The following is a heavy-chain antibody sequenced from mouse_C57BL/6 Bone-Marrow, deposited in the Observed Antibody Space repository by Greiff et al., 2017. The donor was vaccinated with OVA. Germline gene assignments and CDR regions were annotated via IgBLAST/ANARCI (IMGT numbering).Heavy chain of an antibody. CDR1: GYTFTSYG. D-gene: IGHD1-1*01. CDR3: ARSLNYYGSSSWFAY. J-gene: IGHJ3*01. Sequence: VKLMESGAELARPGASVKLSCKASGYTFTSYGIRWVKQRPGQGLEWIGEIYPRSGNTYYNEKFKGKATLTADKSSSTAYMELRSLTSEDSAVYCCARSLNYYGSSSWFAYWGQGTLVTVSA. V-gene: IGHV1-81*01. CDR2: IYPRSGNT.